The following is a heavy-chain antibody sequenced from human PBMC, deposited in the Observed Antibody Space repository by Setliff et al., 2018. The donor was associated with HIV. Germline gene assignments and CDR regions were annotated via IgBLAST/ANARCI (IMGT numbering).Heavy chain of an antibody. Sequence: PSETLSLTCTVSGASISSHNYYWGWIRQPPGKGLEWIANVHYSGSIYFNPSLRSRVAISVDTSHNQFSLRLRSVTAADTAVYYCARPSLGIGGGSMFNNWGQGTLVTVSS. D-gene: IGHD3-3*01. CDR1: GASISSHNYY. V-gene: IGHV4-39*01. CDR3: ARPSLGIGGGSMFNN. J-gene: IGHJ4*02. CDR2: VHYSGSI.